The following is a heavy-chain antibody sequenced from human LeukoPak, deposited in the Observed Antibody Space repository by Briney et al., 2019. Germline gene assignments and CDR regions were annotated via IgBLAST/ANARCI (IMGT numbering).Heavy chain of an antibody. V-gene: IGHV3-48*01. Sequence: GGSRRLSCAASGFTFSSYSMNWARQAPGKGLEWVSYISSSSSTIYYADSVKGRFTISRDNAKNSLYLQMNSLRAEDTAVFYCARFGPTGTTWSFDYWGQGTLVTVSS. CDR2: ISSSSSTI. D-gene: IGHD1-1*01. CDR1: GFTFSSYS. CDR3: ARFGPTGTTWSFDY. J-gene: IGHJ4*02.